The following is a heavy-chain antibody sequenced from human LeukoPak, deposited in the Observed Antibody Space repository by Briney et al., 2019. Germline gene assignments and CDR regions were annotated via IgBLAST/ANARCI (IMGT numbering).Heavy chain of an antibody. CDR1: GGSISSSSYY. CDR3: ARDRDPYSSSSEGVDY. D-gene: IGHD6-6*01. J-gene: IGHJ4*02. Sequence: SETLSLTCTVSGGSISSSSYYWGWIRQPPGKGLEWIGSIYYSGSTYYNPSLKSRVTISVDTSKNQFSLKLSSVTAADTAVYYCARDRDPYSSSSEGVDYWGQGTLVTVSS. CDR2: IYYSGST. V-gene: IGHV4-39*07.